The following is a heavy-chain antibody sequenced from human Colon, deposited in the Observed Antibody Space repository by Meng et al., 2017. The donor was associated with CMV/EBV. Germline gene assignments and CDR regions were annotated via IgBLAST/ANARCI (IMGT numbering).Heavy chain of an antibody. V-gene: IGHV4-4*07. CDR2: VYISGNT. CDR1: GASVASYD. CDR3: ARDSNLSGLAY. J-gene: IGHJ4*01. Sequence: QFQRWQSGPALVKPSTTLSLPCIVPGASVASYDWSWIRQHAGKGLEWIGRVYISGNTNYNPSLKSRVTMSIDTSKNQLSLNIRSVTAADTAVYYCARDSNLSGLAYWGQGTLVTVSS. D-gene: IGHD3-10*01.